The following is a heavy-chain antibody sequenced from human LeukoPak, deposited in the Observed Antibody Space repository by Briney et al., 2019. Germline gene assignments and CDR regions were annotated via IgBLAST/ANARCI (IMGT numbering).Heavy chain of an antibody. CDR1: GGSLSGNN. CDR2: INQSGSS. D-gene: IGHD3-9*01. CDR3: ANFDLLTGRDS. J-gene: IGHJ4*02. V-gene: IGHV4-34*01. Sequence: SETLSLTCAVYGGSLSGNNWSWIRQPPGKGLEWIGEINQSGSSNYNPSLKSRVTISVDTFNNHFSLKLSSVTAADTAVYYCANFDLLTGRDSWGQGTLVAVSS.